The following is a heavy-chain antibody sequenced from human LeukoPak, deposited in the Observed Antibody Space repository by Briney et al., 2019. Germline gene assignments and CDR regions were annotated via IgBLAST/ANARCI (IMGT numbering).Heavy chain of an antibody. J-gene: IGHJ5*02. CDR3: AREEGQQLVAHLETREFDWFDP. CDR1: GFTSDDYA. CDR2: ISRNSGST. D-gene: IGHD6-13*01. Sequence: GRSLRLSCAASGFTSDDYAMHWVRQAPGKGLEWVSGISRNSGSTSYADSVKGRFTISRDNAKNTLYLQMNSLRAEDTAVYYCAREEGQQLVAHLETREFDWFDPWGQGTLVTVSS. V-gene: IGHV3-9*02.